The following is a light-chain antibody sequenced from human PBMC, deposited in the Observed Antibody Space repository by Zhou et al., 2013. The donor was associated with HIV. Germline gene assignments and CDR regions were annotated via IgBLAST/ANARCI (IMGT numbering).Light chain of an antibody. Sequence: DIQMTQSPSSVSASVGDRITITCRASQGISKWLAWYQQKPGKAPKLLIYGASTLQSGVPPRFGGSGSGTDFTLTISCLQSDDFATYYCQQYYDSVWTFGQGTKVETK. CDR2: GAS. CDR3: QQYYDSVWT. V-gene: IGKV1-12*01. J-gene: IGKJ1*01. CDR1: QGISKW.